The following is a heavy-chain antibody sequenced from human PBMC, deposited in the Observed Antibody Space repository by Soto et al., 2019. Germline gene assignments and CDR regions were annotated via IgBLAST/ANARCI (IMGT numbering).Heavy chain of an antibody. D-gene: IGHD6-19*01. V-gene: IGHV4-61*01. CDR3: ARAGVPGYSSGWYLNWFDP. Sequence: SETLSLTCTVSGGSFSSGSYYWSWILQPPGKGLEWIGYIYYSGSTNYNPSLKSRVTISVDTSKNQFSLKLSSVTAADTAVYYCARAGVPGYSSGWYLNWFDPWGQGTLVTVSS. CDR1: GGSFSSGSYY. J-gene: IGHJ5*02. CDR2: IYYSGST.